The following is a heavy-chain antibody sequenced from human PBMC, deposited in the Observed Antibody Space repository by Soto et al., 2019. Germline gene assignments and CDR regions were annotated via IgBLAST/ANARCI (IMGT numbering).Heavy chain of an antibody. V-gene: IGHV3-23*01. CDR3: AKDGRYDYVWGSYPRDAFDI. D-gene: IGHD3-16*02. J-gene: IGHJ3*02. Sequence: EVQLLESGGGLVQPGGSLRLSCAASGFTFSSYAMSWVRQAPGKGLEWVSAISGSGGSTYYADSVKGRFTISRDNSKNTLYLQMNSLRAEDTAVYYCAKDGRYDYVWGSYPRDAFDIWGQGTMVTVSS. CDR1: GFTFSSYA. CDR2: ISGSGGST.